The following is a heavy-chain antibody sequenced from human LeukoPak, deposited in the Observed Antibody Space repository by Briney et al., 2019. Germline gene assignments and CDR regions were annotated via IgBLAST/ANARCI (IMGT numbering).Heavy chain of an antibody. Sequence: GGSLRLSCAASGFTFSSYAMHWVRQAPGKGLEWVAVISYDESNKYYADSVKGRFTISRDNSKNTLFLQMNSLRAEDTSMYYCAREGSSGWYPYWGQGTLVTVSS. CDR3: AREGSSGWYPY. J-gene: IGHJ4*02. D-gene: IGHD6-19*01. CDR1: GFTFSSYA. CDR2: ISYDESNK. V-gene: IGHV3-30-3*01.